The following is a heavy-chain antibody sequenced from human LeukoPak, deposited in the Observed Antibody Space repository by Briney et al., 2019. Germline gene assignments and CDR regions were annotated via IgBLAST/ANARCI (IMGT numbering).Heavy chain of an antibody. CDR3: ARDAASGNNWFDP. CDR2: IWYDGSNK. V-gene: IGHV3-33*01. CDR1: GFTFNHYG. J-gene: IGHJ5*02. Sequence: GRSLRLSCAASGFTFNHYGMHWVRQAPGKGLEWVAVIWYDGSNKYYGDSVKGRFTISRDNSKNTLYLQMNSLRAEDTAVYYCARDAASGNNWFDPWGQGTLVTVSS. D-gene: IGHD2-15*01.